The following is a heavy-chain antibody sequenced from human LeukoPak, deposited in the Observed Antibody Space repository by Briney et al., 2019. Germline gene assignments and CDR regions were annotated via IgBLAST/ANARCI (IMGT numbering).Heavy chain of an antibody. J-gene: IGHJ5*02. V-gene: IGHV3-9*01. CDR2: ITWDSGSI. CDR3: TKSRGIYNWFDP. Sequence: PGRSLRLSWAASGFTFDDYAMHWVRQAPGKGLEWVSGITWDSGSIAYADSVKGRFTISRDNAKNSLYLQMNSLRAEDTALYYCTKSRGIYNWFDPWGQGTLVTVPS. D-gene: IGHD3-16*01. CDR1: GFTFDDYA.